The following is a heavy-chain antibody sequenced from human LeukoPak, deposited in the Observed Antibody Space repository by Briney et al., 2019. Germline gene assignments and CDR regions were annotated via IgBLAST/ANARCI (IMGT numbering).Heavy chain of an antibody. J-gene: IGHJ3*02. CDR2: ISSSSSYI. V-gene: IGHV3-11*06. Sequence: GGPLRLSCATSGFRFSDYYMSWIRQAPGKGLEWVSSISSSSSYIYYADSVKGRFTISRDNAKNSLYLQMNSLRAEDTAVYYCARVPTGDDAFDIWGQGTMVTVSS. CDR1: GFRFSDYY. D-gene: IGHD7-27*01. CDR3: ARVPTGDDAFDI.